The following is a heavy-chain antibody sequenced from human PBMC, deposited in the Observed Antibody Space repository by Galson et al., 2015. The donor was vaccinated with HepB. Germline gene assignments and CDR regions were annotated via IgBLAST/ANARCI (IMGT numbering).Heavy chain of an antibody. D-gene: IGHD3-22*01. CDR1: DYSISTGYY. Sequence: ETLSLTCTVSDYSISTGYYWGWIRQPPGKGLEWIGNIYHSGSTYYNPSLKSRVTISVDMSKNQFSLKLSSVTAADTAMYYCARVDSSGYKDYWGQGTLVTVSS. CDR2: IYHSGST. J-gene: IGHJ4*02. V-gene: IGHV4-38-2*02. CDR3: ARVDSSGYKDY.